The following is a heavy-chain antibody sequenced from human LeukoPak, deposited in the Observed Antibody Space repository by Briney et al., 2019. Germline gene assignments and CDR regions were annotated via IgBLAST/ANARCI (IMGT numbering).Heavy chain of an antibody. CDR1: GGTFISYA. CDR2: IIPIFGTA. V-gene: IGHV1-69*06. CDR3: ARALVGATGGFFDY. Sequence: SVKVSCKASGGTFISYAISWVRQAPGQGLEWMGGIIPIFGTANYAQKFQGRVTITADKSTSTAYMELSSLRSEDTAVYYCARALVGATGGFFDYWGQGTLVTVSS. J-gene: IGHJ4*02. D-gene: IGHD1-26*01.